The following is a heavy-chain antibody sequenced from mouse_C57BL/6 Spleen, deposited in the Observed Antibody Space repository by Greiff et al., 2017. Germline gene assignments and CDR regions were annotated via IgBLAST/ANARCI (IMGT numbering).Heavy chain of an antibody. Sequence: VQLQQSGPELVKPGASVKISCKASGYAFSSSWMNWVKQRPGKGLEWIGRIYPGDGDTNYNGKFKGKATLTADKSSSTAYMQLSSLTSEDSAVYFCTYGSSAEFAYWGQGTLVTVSA. CDR1: GYAFSSSW. D-gene: IGHD1-1*01. J-gene: IGHJ3*01. V-gene: IGHV1-82*01. CDR2: IYPGDGDT. CDR3: TYGSSAEFAY.